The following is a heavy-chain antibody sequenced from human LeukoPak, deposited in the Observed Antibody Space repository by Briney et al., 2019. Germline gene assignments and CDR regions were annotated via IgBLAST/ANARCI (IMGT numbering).Heavy chain of an antibody. CDR1: GGSVSSYY. D-gene: IGHD1-26*01. CDR3: ARDRGVRGGSYGTWFDP. V-gene: IGHV4-4*07. J-gene: IGHJ5*02. Sequence: SETLSLTCTVSGGSVSSYYWSWVRQPAGKGLEWIGRIYTSGSTNYNPSLKSRVTMSVDTSKNQFSLKLSSVTAADTAVYYCARDRGVRGGSYGTWFDPWGQGTLVTVSS. CDR2: IYTSGST.